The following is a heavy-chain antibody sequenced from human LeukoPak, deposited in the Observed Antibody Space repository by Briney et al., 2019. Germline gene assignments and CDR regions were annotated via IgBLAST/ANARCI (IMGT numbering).Heavy chain of an antibody. Sequence: SETLSLTCTVSGGSISSGSYYWSWIRQPAGKGLEWIGRIYTSGSTTYNPSLKSRVTISGDTSKNQFSLKLSSVTAADTAVYYCARTSSLRYFGTLPQYYMDVWGKGTTVTISS. D-gene: IGHD3-9*01. V-gene: IGHV4-61*02. CDR2: IYTSGST. CDR1: GGSISSGSYY. CDR3: ARTSSLRYFGTLPQYYMDV. J-gene: IGHJ6*03.